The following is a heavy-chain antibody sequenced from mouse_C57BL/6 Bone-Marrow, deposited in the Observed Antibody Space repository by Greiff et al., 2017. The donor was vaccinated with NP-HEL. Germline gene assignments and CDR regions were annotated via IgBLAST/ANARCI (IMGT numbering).Heavy chain of an antibody. Sequence: EVKLQESGGGLVKPGGSLKLSCAASGFTFSDSGMHWVRQAPEKGLEWVAYISSGSSTIYYADTVKGRFTISRDNAKNTLFLQMTSLRSEDTAMYYCASPTVSPMDYWGQGTSVTVSS. D-gene: IGHD1-1*01. V-gene: IGHV5-17*01. CDR3: ASPTVSPMDY. CDR2: ISSGSSTI. J-gene: IGHJ4*01. CDR1: GFTFSDSG.